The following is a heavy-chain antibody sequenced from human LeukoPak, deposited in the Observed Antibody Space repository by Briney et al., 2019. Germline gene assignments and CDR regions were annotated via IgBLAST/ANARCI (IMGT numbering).Heavy chain of an antibody. J-gene: IGHJ4*02. CDR1: GFAFSSYA. V-gene: IGHV3-23*01. Sequence: PGGSLRLSCAASGFAFSSYAMSWVRQAPGKGLEWVSAISGSGGSTYYADSVKGRFTISRDNSKNTLYLQMNSLRAEDTAVYYCAKYCSSTSCLTQDDYWGQGTLVTVSS. D-gene: IGHD2-2*01. CDR2: ISGSGGST. CDR3: AKYCSSTSCLTQDDY.